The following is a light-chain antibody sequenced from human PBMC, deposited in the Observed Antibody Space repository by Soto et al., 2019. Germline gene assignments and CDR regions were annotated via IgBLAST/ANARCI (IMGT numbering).Light chain of an antibody. CDR1: QSISSY. V-gene: IGKV3-15*01. J-gene: IGKJ4*01. CDR3: QQYNNWPLT. Sequence: ETVLTQSPTTLSLSPGERATLSCRASQSISSYLAWFQQKPGQAPRLLIYGASTRATGLPARFSGSGSGTEFTLTISSLQSEDFAVYSCQQYNNWPLTFGGGTKVDIK. CDR2: GAS.